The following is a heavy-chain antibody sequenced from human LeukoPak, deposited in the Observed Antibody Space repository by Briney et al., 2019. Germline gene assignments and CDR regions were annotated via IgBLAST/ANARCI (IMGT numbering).Heavy chain of an antibody. CDR1: GFSFSSYD. CDR3: ATATRGGYYDH. Sequence: QPGGSLRLSCAASGFSFSSYDLPWVRQRKGESPEWVSAIGTASDTYYPGSVKGRFTISRENAKNSLYLQMTSLEVGDTAVYYCATATRGGYYDHWGQGTLVTVSS. D-gene: IGHD3-22*01. V-gene: IGHV3-13*01. J-gene: IGHJ5*02. CDR2: IGTASDT.